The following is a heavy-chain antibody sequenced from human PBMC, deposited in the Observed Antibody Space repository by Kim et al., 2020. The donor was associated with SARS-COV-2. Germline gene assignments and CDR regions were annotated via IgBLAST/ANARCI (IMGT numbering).Heavy chain of an antibody. J-gene: IGHJ4*02. CDR3: ARGRGALRY. CDR2: GST. V-gene: IGHV4-34*01. D-gene: IGHD3-10*01. Sequence: GSTNYNPSLKSRVTISVDTSKNQFSLKLSSVTAADTAVYYCARGRGALRYWGQGTLVTVSS.